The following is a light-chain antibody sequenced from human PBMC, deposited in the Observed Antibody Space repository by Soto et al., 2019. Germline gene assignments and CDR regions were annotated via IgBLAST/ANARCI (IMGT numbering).Light chain of an antibody. CDR3: HHLNSHPRT. J-gene: IGKJ1*01. Sequence: IQLTQSPSSLSASVGERVSITCRASQGISTYLAWYQQKAGKAPKLLIYAASTLQSGVPSRFSGSGSGTDFTLTISSLQPEDFAPYYCHHLNSHPRTFAQGTKVEIK. V-gene: IGKV1-9*01. CDR1: QGISTY. CDR2: AAS.